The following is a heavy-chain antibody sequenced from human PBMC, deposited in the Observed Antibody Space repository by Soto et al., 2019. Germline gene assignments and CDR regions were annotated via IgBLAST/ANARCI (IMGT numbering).Heavy chain of an antibody. CDR1: GGSFSGYY. CDR3: AGRYCTGGSCYRT. CDR2: IKHDEIT. J-gene: IGHJ4*01. V-gene: IGHV4-34*01. D-gene: IGHD2-15*01. Sequence: QVQLQQWGAGLLKPSETLSLTGAISGGSFSGYYWSWIRQPPGKGLEWIGEIKHDEITNYNPSLKRRVTISLATTKNQSYPTLTSAADANPAVYYCAGRYCTGGSCYRTWCPGTPVTVSS.